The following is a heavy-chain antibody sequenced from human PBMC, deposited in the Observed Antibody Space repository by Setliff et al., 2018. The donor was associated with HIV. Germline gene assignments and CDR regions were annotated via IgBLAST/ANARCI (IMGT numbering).Heavy chain of an antibody. D-gene: IGHD1-26*01. V-gene: IGHV3-30*02. Sequence: GGSLRLSCAASGFTFSSYGMHWVRQAPGKGLEWVAFIHYDESIKYYADSVKGRFTISRDNSKNTLYLQMNSLRAEDTAVYYCARDRYSGSWYLVSGTFDIWGQGTMVTVSS. CDR2: IHYDESIK. CDR3: ARDRYSGSWYLVSGTFDI. CDR1: GFTFSSYG. J-gene: IGHJ3*02.